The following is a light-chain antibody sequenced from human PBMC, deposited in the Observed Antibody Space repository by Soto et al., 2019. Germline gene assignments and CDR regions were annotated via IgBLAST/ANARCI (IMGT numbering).Light chain of an antibody. CDR1: QTISSN. Sequence: DIVMTQSPATLSVPPGERATLSCRASQTISSNLAWYQQKPGQAPSLLIFGASIRATGIPARFSGSGSGTDFTLTISSLEPEDFAVYYCQQRSSWPATFGPGTKVDIK. CDR3: QQRSSWPAT. J-gene: IGKJ3*01. CDR2: GAS. V-gene: IGKV3-11*01.